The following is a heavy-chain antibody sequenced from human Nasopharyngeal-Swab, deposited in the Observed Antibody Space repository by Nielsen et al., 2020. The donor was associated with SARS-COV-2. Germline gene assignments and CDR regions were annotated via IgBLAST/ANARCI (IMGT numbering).Heavy chain of an antibody. CDR1: GGTFSSYG. V-gene: IGHV1-69*04. Sequence: SVKVSCKASGGTFSSYGISWVRQAPGQGLEWMGRIIPTAGLANYAQQFQGRVTITEDTSTSTSYMELSSLRSEDTAVYYCARDKRIYFDSSGHLDCWGQGTLVTVSS. J-gene: IGHJ4*02. D-gene: IGHD3-22*01. CDR2: IIPTAGLA. CDR3: ARDKRIYFDSSGHLDC.